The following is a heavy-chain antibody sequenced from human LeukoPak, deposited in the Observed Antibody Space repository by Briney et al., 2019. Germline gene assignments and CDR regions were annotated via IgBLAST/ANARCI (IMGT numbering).Heavy chain of an antibody. Sequence: ASVKVSCKASGYTFTSYDINWVRQATGQGLEWMGWMNPNSGNTAYAQKFQGRVTITRNTSISTAYMELSRLRSDDTAVYYCARASSGWYHRFDYWGQGTLVTVSS. CDR3: ARASSGWYHRFDY. V-gene: IGHV1-8*03. D-gene: IGHD6-19*01. CDR2: MNPNSGNT. J-gene: IGHJ4*02. CDR1: GYTFTSYD.